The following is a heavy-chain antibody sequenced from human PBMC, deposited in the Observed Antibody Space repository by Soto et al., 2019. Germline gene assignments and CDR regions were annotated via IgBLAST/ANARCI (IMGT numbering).Heavy chain of an antibody. J-gene: IGHJ4*02. Sequence: EVQLLESGGGLVQPGGSLRLSCAASGFTFNNYAMTWLRQAPGTGLEWVSAISGGGDTTSYADSVKGRFTVSRDGSKNTLYLQMSSLRAEDTALYYCAKGRGGSGSLTPRVDFWGQGTLVTVSS. CDR1: GFTFNNYA. V-gene: IGHV3-23*01. CDR2: ISGGGDTT. D-gene: IGHD3-10*01. CDR3: AKGRGGSGSLTPRVDF.